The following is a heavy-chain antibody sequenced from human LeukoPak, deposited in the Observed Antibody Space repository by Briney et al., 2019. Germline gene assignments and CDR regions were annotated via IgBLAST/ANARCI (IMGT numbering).Heavy chain of an antibody. CDR1: GYTFTNYY. CDR2: INSSGGST. J-gene: IGHJ6*02. Sequence: ASVKVSCKASGYTFTNYYMHWVRQAPGQGLEWMGTINSSGGSTSSAQRFQGRVTMTRDTSTSTVYMELNSLRFEDTAEYYCARFYYGMDVWGQGTTVTVSS. V-gene: IGHV1-46*01. CDR3: ARFYYGMDV.